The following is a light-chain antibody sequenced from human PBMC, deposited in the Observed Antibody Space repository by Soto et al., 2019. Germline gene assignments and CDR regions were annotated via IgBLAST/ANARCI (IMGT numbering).Light chain of an antibody. J-gene: IGLJ1*01. V-gene: IGLV1-51*01. CDR3: LTWDSSLSVAV. Sequence: QSVLTQPPSVSAAPGQKVTISCSGSSSNIGGNSVSWYQQLPGTAPKLLIYDDNKRPSGIPDRFSGSKSGTSATLGITGFQTGDEADFYCLTWDSSLSVAVFGTGTKVTVL. CDR2: DDN. CDR1: SSNIGGNS.